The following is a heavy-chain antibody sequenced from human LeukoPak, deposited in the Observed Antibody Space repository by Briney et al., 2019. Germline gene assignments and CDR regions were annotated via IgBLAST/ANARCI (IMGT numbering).Heavy chain of an antibody. CDR1: GFSFSSYG. CDR3: ARDSSSGYFDY. Sequence: GGSLSLSCAASGFSFSSYGVHWVRQAPGKGLEWVAVIWYDGSNKYYAYSEKGVFTISRDNSKNTLYLQMHSLRAEDTAVYYCARDSSSGYFDYWGQGTLVTVSS. J-gene: IGHJ4*02. D-gene: IGHD6-6*01. CDR2: IWYDGSNK. V-gene: IGHV3-33*01.